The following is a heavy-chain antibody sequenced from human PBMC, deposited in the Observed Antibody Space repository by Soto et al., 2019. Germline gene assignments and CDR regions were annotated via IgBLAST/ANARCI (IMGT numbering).Heavy chain of an antibody. V-gene: IGHV4-38-2*01. D-gene: IGHD1-1*01. CDR3: PIGNPDWLDP. CDR1: GYSISSGPY. J-gene: IGHJ5*02. CDR2: IYRGGIT. Sequence: SETLSLTCAVSGYSISSGPYWGWIRQPPGKGLEWIGTIYRGGITYYNPSLKSRVTISIDTSKNHFSPRLSSVTATDTAVYFCPIGNPDWLDPWGQGTLVTVSS.